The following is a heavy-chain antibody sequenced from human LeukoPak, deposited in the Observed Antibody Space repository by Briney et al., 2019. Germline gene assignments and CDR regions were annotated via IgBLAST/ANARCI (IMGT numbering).Heavy chain of an antibody. D-gene: IGHD3-3*01. CDR1: GFTFSSYG. CDR3: AKDSPYRDDFWTTPLDY. CDR2: IRYDGSRK. Sequence: GGSLRLSCAASGFTFSSYGMHWVRQAPGKGLEWVAFIRYDGSRKYSADSVKGRFTISRDNSKNTLYLQMSSLRAEDTAVYYCAKDSPYRDDFWTTPLDYWGQGTLVTVSS. J-gene: IGHJ4*02. V-gene: IGHV3-30*02.